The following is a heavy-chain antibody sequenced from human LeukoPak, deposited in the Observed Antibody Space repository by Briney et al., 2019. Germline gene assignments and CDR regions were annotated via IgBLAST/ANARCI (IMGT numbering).Heavy chain of an antibody. V-gene: IGHV1-2*06. D-gene: IGHD6-19*01. J-gene: IGHJ4*02. CDR1: GYTFTGYY. CDR3: ARETGIGIAVAGTDFDY. Sequence: ASVKVSCKASGYTFTGYYMHWVRQAPGQGLELMGRINPNSGGTNYAQKFQGRVTMTRDTSISTAYMELSRLRSDDTAVYYCARETGIGIAVAGTDFDYWGQGTLVTVSS. CDR2: INPNSGGT.